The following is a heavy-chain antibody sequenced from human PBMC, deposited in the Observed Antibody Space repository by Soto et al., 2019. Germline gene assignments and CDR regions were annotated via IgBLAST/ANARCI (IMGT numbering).Heavy chain of an antibody. J-gene: IGHJ4*02. D-gene: IGHD3-10*01. Sequence: SETLSLTCAVYGGSFSGYNWSWIRQPPGKGLEWIGEINHSGSTNYNPSLKSRVTISVDTSKSQFYLKLSSVTAADTAVYYCASRTVRRVIRDYWGQGTLVTVSS. CDR1: GGSFSGYN. CDR3: ASRTVRRVIRDY. V-gene: IGHV4-34*01. CDR2: INHSGST.